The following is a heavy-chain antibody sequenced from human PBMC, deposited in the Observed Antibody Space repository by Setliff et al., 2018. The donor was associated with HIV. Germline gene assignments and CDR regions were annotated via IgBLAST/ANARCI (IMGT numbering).Heavy chain of an antibody. D-gene: IGHD3-9*01. V-gene: IGHV4-4*02. CDR2: IYHSGSS. J-gene: IGHJ6*03. Sequence: SETLSLTCAVSGGSISSNNWWSWVRQPPGKGLEWIGEIYHSGSSNYNSSLKSRVIISVDTSKMQFSLRLTSVTAADTAVYYCARSLGLTGMDVWGKGTTVTVSS. CDR3: ARSLGLTGMDV. CDR1: GGSISSNNW.